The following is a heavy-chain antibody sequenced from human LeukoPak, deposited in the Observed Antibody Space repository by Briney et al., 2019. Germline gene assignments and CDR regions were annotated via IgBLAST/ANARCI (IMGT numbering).Heavy chain of an antibody. CDR2: ISGDGVST. Sequence: GRSLRLSCVASGLPIADFAMHWVRQAPGKGLEWVSLISGDGVSTFYADSVKGRFSISRDNSKNSLYLEMNSLRTEDAAMYYCAKESGKFDYWGQGTLVAVSS. V-gene: IGHV3-43*02. J-gene: IGHJ4*02. CDR1: GLPIADFA. CDR3: AKESGKFDY.